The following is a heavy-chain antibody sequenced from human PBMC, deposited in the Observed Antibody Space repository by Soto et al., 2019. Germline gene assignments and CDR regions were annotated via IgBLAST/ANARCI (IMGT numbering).Heavy chain of an antibody. CDR3: VKAGSSGWPHFDDMDV. V-gene: IGHV3-30*18. J-gene: IGHJ6*02. D-gene: IGHD6-19*01. CDR2: ILYDGSKK. CDR1: GFTFSSYG. Sequence: PGGSLRLSCAASGFTFSSYGMHWVRQAPGKGLEWVAVILYDGSKKYYADSVKGRFTISRDNSKNTLYLQMSSLRAEDTALYFCVKAGSSGWPHFDDMDVWRQRITVTVSS.